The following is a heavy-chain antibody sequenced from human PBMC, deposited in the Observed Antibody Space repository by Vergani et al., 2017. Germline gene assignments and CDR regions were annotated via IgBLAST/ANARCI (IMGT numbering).Heavy chain of an antibody. V-gene: IGHV4-39*01. D-gene: IGHD4/OR15-4a*01. J-gene: IGHJ5*02. CDR1: GDSISSSSHY. CDR3: AKHGAGVRCYH. Sequence: QLQLQESGPGLVKPSETLSLTCSVAGDSISSSSHYWDWIRQPPGKGLEWIGSIYYSGSTYYNPSLKSRVTISIDTSKNQFALNLNTVTAADTAVVFCAKHGAGVRCYHWGQGTQVIVSS. CDR2: IYYSGST.